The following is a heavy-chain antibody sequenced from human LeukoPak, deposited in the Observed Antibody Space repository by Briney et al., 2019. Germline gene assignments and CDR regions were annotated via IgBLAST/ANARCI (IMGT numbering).Heavy chain of an antibody. Sequence: GESLKISCKGSGYSFTNYWIGWVRQMPGEGLEWMGLIYPGNSDTRNSPSFQGQVTISADKSSDTVYLQWSSLKASDTAMYYCARGHCSDGGCYLPFDYWGQGTLVTVSS. CDR2: IYPGNSDT. J-gene: IGHJ4*02. V-gene: IGHV5-51*01. D-gene: IGHD2-15*01. CDR1: GYSFTNYW. CDR3: ARGHCSDGGCYLPFDY.